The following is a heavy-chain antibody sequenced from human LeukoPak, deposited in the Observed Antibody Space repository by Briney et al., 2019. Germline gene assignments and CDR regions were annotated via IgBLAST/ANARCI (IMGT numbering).Heavy chain of an antibody. Sequence: GGSLRLSCAASGFTFSSYGMHWVRQAPGKGLEWVAFIRYDGSNKYYADSVKGRFTISRDNSKNTLYLQMNSLRAEDTAVYYCAKERGYSNGYLDYWGQGTLVTVSS. V-gene: IGHV3-30*02. CDR3: AKERGYSNGYLDY. CDR2: IRYDGSNK. J-gene: IGHJ4*02. CDR1: GFTFSSYG. D-gene: IGHD5-18*01.